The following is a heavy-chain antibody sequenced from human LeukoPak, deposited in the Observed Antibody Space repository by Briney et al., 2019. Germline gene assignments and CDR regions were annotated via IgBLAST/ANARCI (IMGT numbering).Heavy chain of an antibody. CDR2: IYYSGST. J-gene: IGHJ4*02. Sequence: SETLSLTSTVSGGSISSSSYYWGWIRQPPGKGLEWIGSIYYSGSTYYNPSLKSRVTISVDTSKNQFSLKLSSVTAADTAVYYCARVRAGYRYDSSGYYFDFDYWGQGTLVTVSS. D-gene: IGHD3-22*01. CDR1: GGSISSSSYY. CDR3: ARVRAGYRYDSSGYYFDFDY. V-gene: IGHV4-39*01.